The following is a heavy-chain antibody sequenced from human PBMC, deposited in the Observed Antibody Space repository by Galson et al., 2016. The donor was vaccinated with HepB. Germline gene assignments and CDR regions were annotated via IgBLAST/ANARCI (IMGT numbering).Heavy chain of an antibody. CDR2: VSADGFAT. D-gene: IGHD1-1*01. J-gene: IGHJ4*02. V-gene: IGHV3-64D*06. CDR1: GFTFNHYA. CDR3: VKDRRSPNCRYDY. Sequence: SLRLSCAASGFTFNHYALHWVRQAPGKGLEYVSTVSADGFATYYADSVKGRFTISRDNSKNTQYLQMSSLRPEDTALYYCVKDRRSPNCRYDYWGQGALVTVSS.